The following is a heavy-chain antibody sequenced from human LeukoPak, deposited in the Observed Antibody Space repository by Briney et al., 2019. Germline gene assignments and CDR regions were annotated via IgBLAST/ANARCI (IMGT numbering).Heavy chain of an antibody. CDR2: IDPSDSYT. J-gene: IGHJ5*02. CDR1: GYSFTTYW. CDR3: ASHSHDYGLS. Sequence: GESLKISCKGSGYSFTTYWIAWVRQMPGKGLEWMGRIDPSDSYTNYSPSFQGHVTISADKSISTAYLQWSSLKASDTAMYYCASHSHDYGLSWGQGTLVTVSS. V-gene: IGHV5-10-1*01. D-gene: IGHD4-17*01.